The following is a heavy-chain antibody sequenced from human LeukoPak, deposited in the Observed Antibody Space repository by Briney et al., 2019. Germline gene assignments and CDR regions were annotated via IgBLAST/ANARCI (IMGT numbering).Heavy chain of an antibody. CDR3: AKDMDIGYSSGWLIDY. J-gene: IGHJ4*02. D-gene: IGHD6-19*01. CDR1: GFTFDDYA. V-gene: IGHV3-9*01. CDR2: ISWNSGSI. Sequence: GRSLRLSCAASGFTFDDYAMHWVRQAPGKGLEWVSGISWNSGSIGYADSVKGRFTISRDNAKNSLCLQMNSLRAEDTALYYCAKDMDIGYSSGWLIDYWGQGTLVTVSS.